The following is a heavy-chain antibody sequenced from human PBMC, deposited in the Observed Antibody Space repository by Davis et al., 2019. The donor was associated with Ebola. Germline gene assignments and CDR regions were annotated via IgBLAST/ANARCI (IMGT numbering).Heavy chain of an antibody. Sequence: GGSLKTPRAASGFTFSSYWMSWVRQAPGKGLEWVANIKQDGSEKYYVDSVKGRFTIARDNAKNSLYLQMNSLRAEDTAVYYYAREFGNIAAAGEGVAFDIWGQGTMVTVSS. CDR3: AREFGNIAAAGEGVAFDI. V-gene: IGHV3-7*01. CDR2: IKQDGSEK. D-gene: IGHD6-13*01. CDR1: GFTFSSYW. J-gene: IGHJ3*02.